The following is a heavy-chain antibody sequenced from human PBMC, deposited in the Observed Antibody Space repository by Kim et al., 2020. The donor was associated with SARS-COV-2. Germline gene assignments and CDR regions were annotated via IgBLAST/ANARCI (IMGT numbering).Heavy chain of an antibody. J-gene: IGHJ4*02. D-gene: IGHD2-2*01. Sequence: SETLSLTCTVSGGSVTSGTYYWTWIRQSPSKGLEWIGYIHYSAPINYNPSLKSRVTMSVDTSKNQFSLKLTSVTPADTAVYYCARLHQALDYWCQGALVT. CDR3: ARLHQALDY. CDR1: GGSVTSGTYY. CDR2: IHYSAPI. V-gene: IGHV4-61*01.